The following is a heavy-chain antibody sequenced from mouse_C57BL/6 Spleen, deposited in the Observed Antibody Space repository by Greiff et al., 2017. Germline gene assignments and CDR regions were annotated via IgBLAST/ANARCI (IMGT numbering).Heavy chain of an antibody. CDR3: ASPNWDWGYFDV. CDR1: GYSITSGYY. D-gene: IGHD4-1*02. CDR2: ISYDGSN. V-gene: IGHV3-6*01. J-gene: IGHJ1*03. Sequence: VQLQQSGPGLVKPSQSLSLTCSVTGYSITSGYYWNWIRQFPGNKLEWMGYISYDGSNNYNPSLKNRISITRDTSKNQFFLKLNSVTTEDTATYYCASPNWDWGYFDVWGTGTTVTVSS.